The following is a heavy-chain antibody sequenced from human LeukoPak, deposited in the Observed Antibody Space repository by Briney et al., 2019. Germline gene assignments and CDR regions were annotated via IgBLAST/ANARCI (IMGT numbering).Heavy chain of an antibody. V-gene: IGHV3-48*03. J-gene: IGHJ4*02. D-gene: IGHD1-26*01. CDR2: ISSSGSTI. CDR3: ARTGGSYPYYFEY. Sequence: GGSLRLSCAASGFIFRSYEMNWVRQAPGKGLEWVSYISSSGSTIYYADSVKGRFTLSRDNAKNSLYLQMNSLRAEDTAVYYCARTGGSYPYYFEYWGQRTLVTVSS. CDR1: GFIFRSYE.